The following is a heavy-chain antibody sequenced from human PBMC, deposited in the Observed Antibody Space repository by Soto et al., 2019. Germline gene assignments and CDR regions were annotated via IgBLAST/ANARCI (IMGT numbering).Heavy chain of an antibody. D-gene: IGHD7-27*01. Sequence: EVQLVESGGGLVQPGRSLRLSCAASGFTFDDYAMHWVRQAPGKGLEWVSGISWNSGSIGYADSVKGRFTISRDNAKNSLYLQMNSLRAEDTALYYCAKDFWELGMFSGGRGAFDIWGQGTMVTVSS. CDR2: ISWNSGSI. CDR3: AKDFWELGMFSGGRGAFDI. J-gene: IGHJ3*02. V-gene: IGHV3-9*01. CDR1: GFTFDDYA.